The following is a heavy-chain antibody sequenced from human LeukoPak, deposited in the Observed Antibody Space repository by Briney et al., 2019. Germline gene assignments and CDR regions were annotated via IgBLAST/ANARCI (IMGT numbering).Heavy chain of an antibody. CDR3: ASSYYDSSGIFDY. CDR2: IYYSGST. D-gene: IGHD3-22*01. J-gene: IGHJ4*02. CDR1: GGSISSYY. Sequence: PSETLSLTXTVSGGSISSYYWSWIRQPPGKGLEWIGYIYYSGSTNYNPSLKSRVTISVDTSKNQFSLKLSSVTAADTAVYYCASSYYDSSGIFDYWGQGTLVTVSS. V-gene: IGHV4-59*08.